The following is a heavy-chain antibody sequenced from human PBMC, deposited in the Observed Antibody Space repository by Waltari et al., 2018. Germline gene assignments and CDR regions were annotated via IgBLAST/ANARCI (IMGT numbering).Heavy chain of an antibody. J-gene: IGHJ3*01. Sequence: EVQLVESGGGLVQPGESLRLSCAASGFSVDTKTICWVGQAPGQGLEWVSVINIGGTRDYKASVRGRFTISRDLSKNTVYLQMDNLRHEDTAVYFCVRNLWEGSSYYATNDAYDVWGLGTRVTVSS. CDR3: VRNLWEGSSYYATNDAYDV. V-gene: IGHV3-66*01. CDR2: INIGGTR. D-gene: IGHD3-22*01. CDR1: GFSVDTKT.